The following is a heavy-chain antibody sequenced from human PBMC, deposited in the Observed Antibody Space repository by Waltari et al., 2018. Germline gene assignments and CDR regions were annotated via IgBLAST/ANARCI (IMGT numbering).Heavy chain of an antibody. CDR2: INPNSGGT. CDR1: GYTFTGYY. D-gene: IGHD1-26*01. J-gene: IGHJ3*02. Sequence: QVQLVQSGAEVKKPGASVKVSCTASGYTFTGYYLHWVRQAPGQGLEWMGRINPNSGGTNYAQKFQGRVTMTRDTSISTAYMELSRLRSDDTAVYYCARSASGSYDDAFDIWGQGTMVTVSS. V-gene: IGHV1-2*06. CDR3: ARSASGSYDDAFDI.